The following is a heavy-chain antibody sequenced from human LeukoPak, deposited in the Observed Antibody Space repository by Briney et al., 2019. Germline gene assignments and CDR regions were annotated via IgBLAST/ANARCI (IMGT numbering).Heavy chain of an antibody. CDR3: ARFSPHNNYNDY. CDR1: GGSFSSYY. V-gene: IGHV4-34*01. D-gene: IGHD5-24*01. Sequence: SETLSVTCAVYGGSFSSYYWTWIRQPPGKGLQWIGEFNHSGNTNYNPSLKSRVSISVDTSKNQFSLKLTSVTAADTAVYYCARFSPHNNYNDYWGQGTLVTVSS. J-gene: IGHJ4*02. CDR2: FNHSGNT.